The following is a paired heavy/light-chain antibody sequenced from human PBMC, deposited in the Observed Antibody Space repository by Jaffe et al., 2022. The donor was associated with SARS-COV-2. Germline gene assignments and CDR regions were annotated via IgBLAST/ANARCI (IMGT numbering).Heavy chain of an antibody. Sequence: QVQLVESGGGLVKPGGSLRLSCAASGFTFSDYYMSWIRQAPGKGLEWVSYISSSSYTNYADSVKGRFTISRDNAKNSLYLQMNSLRAEDTAVYYCATEGGRGSIEGHSGFDYWGQGTLVTVSS. J-gene: IGHJ4*02. CDR3: ATEGGRGSIEGHSGFDY. V-gene: IGHV3-11*06. D-gene: IGHD3-10*01. CDR2: ISSSSYT. CDR1: GFTFSDYY.
Light chain of an antibody. CDR2: RNN. CDR1: SNNVGNQG. Sequence: QAGLTQPPSVSKGLRQTATLTCTGNSNNVGNQGAAWLQQYQGHPPKLLSYRNNNRPSGISERLSASRSGDTASLTITGLQPEDEADYYCSAWDSSLSAWVFGGGTKLTVL. CDR3: SAWDSSLSAWV. V-gene: IGLV10-54*01. J-gene: IGLJ3*02.